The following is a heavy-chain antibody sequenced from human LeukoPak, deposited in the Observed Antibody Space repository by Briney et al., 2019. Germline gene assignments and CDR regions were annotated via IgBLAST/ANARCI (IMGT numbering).Heavy chain of an antibody. Sequence: SETLSLTCTVSGYSISSGYYWGWVRPPPGKGLEWIGSIYHSGSTYYNPSLKSRVTISVDTSKNQFSLKLSSVTAADTAVYYCASPYGSGSYYDYWGQGTLVTVSS. V-gene: IGHV4-38-2*02. CDR2: IYHSGST. CDR1: GYSISSGYY. J-gene: IGHJ4*02. D-gene: IGHD3-10*01. CDR3: ASPYGSGSYYDY.